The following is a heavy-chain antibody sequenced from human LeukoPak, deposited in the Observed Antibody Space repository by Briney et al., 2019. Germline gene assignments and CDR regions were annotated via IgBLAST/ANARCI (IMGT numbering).Heavy chain of an antibody. V-gene: IGHV4-59*01. CDR3: ARGLGYCSSTSCYGLYNWFDP. CDR1: GGSISSYY. J-gene: IGHJ5*02. Sequence: PSETLSLTCTVSGGSISSYYWSWIRQPPGKGLEWIGYTYYSGSTNYNPSLKSRVTISVDTSKNQFSLKLSSVTAADTAVYYCARGLGYCSSTSCYGLYNWFDPWGQGTLVTVSS. D-gene: IGHD2-2*01. CDR2: TYYSGST.